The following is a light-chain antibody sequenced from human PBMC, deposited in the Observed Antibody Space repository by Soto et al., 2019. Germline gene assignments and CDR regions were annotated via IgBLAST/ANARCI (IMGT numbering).Light chain of an antibody. CDR2: GAS. J-gene: IGKJ1*01. V-gene: IGKV3-20*01. CDR1: QSVSSSY. Sequence: EMVLTQSPGALSLSRGERATRSCRASQSVSSSYLAWYQQKPGQAPRLLIYGASSRATGIPDRFSGSGSGTDFTLTISGLEPEDFAVYYCQQYGSSTWTFGQGTKVDI. CDR3: QQYGSSTWT.